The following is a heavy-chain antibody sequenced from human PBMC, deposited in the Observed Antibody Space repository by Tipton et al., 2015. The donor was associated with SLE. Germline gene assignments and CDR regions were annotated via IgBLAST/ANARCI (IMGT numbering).Heavy chain of an antibody. CDR3: ARARGEWSPGFDP. V-gene: IGHV4-61*05. Sequence: TLSLTCTVSGGSISTSNYYWGWIRQPPGKGLEWIGCINYGGITNFNPSLESRVTISVDTSKNLFSLNLNSLTAADTAMYYCARARGEWSPGFDPWGQGTLVTVSS. D-gene: IGHD3-16*01. CDR1: GGSISTSNYY. J-gene: IGHJ5*02. CDR2: INYGGIT.